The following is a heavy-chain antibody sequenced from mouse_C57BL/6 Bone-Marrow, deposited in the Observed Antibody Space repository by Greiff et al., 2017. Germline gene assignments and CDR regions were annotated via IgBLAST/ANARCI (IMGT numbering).Heavy chain of an antibody. J-gene: IGHJ2*01. CDR2: IDPANGDT. CDR3: TTGLLTLD. Sequence: EVQLQQSGAELVRPGASVKLSCTASGFNIKDDYMHWVKQRPEQGLEWIGWIDPANGDTEYASKFQGKATITADPSSNTAYLQLSSLTSEDAAVYYCTTGLLTLDWGQGTTLTGAS. CDR1: GFNIKDDY. D-gene: IGHD2-1*01. V-gene: IGHV14-4*01.